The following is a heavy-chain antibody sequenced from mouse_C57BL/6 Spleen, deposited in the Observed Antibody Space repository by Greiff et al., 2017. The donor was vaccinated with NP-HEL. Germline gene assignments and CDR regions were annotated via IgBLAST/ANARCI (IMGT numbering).Heavy chain of an antibody. J-gene: IGHJ4*01. Sequence: QVQLKQPGAELVRPGSSVKLSCKASGYTFTSYWMHWVKQRPIQGLEWIGNIDPSDSATHYNQQFKDKATLTVDKSSSTAYMQLSSLTSEDSAVYYCARYGGYDEEYAMDYWGQGTSVTVSS. CDR1: GYTFTSYW. V-gene: IGHV1-52*01. CDR2: IDPSDSAT. D-gene: IGHD2-2*01. CDR3: ARYGGYDEEYAMDY.